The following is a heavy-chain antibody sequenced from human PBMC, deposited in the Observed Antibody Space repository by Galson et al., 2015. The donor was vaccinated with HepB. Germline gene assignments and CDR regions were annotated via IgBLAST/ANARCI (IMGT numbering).Heavy chain of an antibody. CDR3: ARILASYYYGSGYYGMDV. V-gene: IGHV1-18*01. CDR1: GYTFTSYG. D-gene: IGHD3-10*01. CDR2: ISAYNGNT. J-gene: IGHJ6*02. Sequence: SVKVSCKASGYTFTSYGTSWVRQAPGQGLEWMGWISAYNGNTNYAQKLQGRVTMTTDTSTSTAYMELRSLRSDDTAVYYCARILASYYYGSGYYGMDVWGQGTTVTVSS.